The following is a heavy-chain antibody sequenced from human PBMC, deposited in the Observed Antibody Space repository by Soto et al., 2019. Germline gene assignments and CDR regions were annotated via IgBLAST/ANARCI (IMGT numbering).Heavy chain of an antibody. D-gene: IGHD2-15*01. CDR1: GGSISSYY. Sequence: SETLSLTCTVSGGSISSYYWSWIRQPPGKGLEWIGYIYYSGSTNYNPSLKSRVTISVDTSKNQFSLKLTSVTAADTAVYYCALYTVTPSPNLLASRAQRTPVTVSS. CDR3: ALYTVTPSPNLLAS. V-gene: IGHV4-59*08. J-gene: IGHJ1*01. CDR2: IYYSGST.